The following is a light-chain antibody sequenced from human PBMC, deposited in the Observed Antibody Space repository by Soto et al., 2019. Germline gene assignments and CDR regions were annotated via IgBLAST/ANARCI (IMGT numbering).Light chain of an antibody. V-gene: IGKV1-5*03. CDR3: QHYNSYSEA. J-gene: IGKJ1*01. CDR1: QTISSW. Sequence: DIQMTQSPSTLSGSVGDRVTNACRASQTISSWLAWYQQKPGKAPKLLIYKASTLKSGVPSRFSGSGSGTEFTLTISSLQPDDFATYYRQHYNSYSEAFGHGTKVELK. CDR2: KAS.